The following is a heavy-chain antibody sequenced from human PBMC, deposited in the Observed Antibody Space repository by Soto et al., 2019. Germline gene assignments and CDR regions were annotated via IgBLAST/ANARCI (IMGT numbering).Heavy chain of an antibody. J-gene: IGHJ4*02. CDR1: GGSISSYY. D-gene: IGHD2-2*01. CDR2: IYYSGST. CDR3: ASTSSVPPPPFAY. V-gene: IGHV4-59*01. Sequence: SETLSLTCTVSGGSISSYYWSWIRQPPGKGLEWIGYIYYSGSTNYNPSLKSRVTISVDTSKNQFSLKLSSVTAADPAVYYCASTSSVPPPPFAYWGQGTLVPVSS.